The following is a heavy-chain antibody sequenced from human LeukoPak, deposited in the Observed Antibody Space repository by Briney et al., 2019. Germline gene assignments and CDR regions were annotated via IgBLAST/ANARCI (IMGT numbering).Heavy chain of an antibody. V-gene: IGHV3-7*01. CDR2: IQQDGTEK. D-gene: IGHD3-10*01. J-gene: IGHJ4*02. CDR3: AKVAKYYYGSETYYFFEH. Sequence: GGSLRLSCAASGFTFTTYWMSWVRQAPGKGLEWVANIQQDGTEKYYVDSVKGRFTISRDNAKASLYLQMNSLRVEDTAVYYCAKVAKYYYGSETYYFFEHWGQGTPVTASS. CDR1: GFTFTTYW.